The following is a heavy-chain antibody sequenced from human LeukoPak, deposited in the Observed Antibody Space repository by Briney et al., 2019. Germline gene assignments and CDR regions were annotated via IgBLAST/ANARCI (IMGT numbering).Heavy chain of an antibody. CDR3: ARPAREYVGATPLYYYYYMDV. D-gene: IGHD1-26*01. Sequence: SETLSLTCAVSGYSISSGYYWGWIRQPPGQGLEWIGSIYHSGSTYYNPSLKSRVTISVDTSKNQFSLKLSSVTAADTAVYYCARPAREYVGATPLYYYYYMDVWGKGTTVTVSS. CDR1: GYSISSGYY. CDR2: IYHSGST. V-gene: IGHV4-38-2*01. J-gene: IGHJ6*03.